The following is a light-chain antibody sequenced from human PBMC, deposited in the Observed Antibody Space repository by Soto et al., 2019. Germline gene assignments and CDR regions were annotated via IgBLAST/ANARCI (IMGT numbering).Light chain of an antibody. V-gene: IGKV3-11*01. CDR3: QKRSNWTLT. CDR1: RSVSNY. J-gene: IGKJ5*01. Sequence: PGEAAALSCRASRSVSNYLAWYQQKPGQAPRLLIYDASNRPTDIPARFSGSGSGTDFTLTISRLAPEDFAVYYCQKRSNWTLTCGLGTRLEIK. CDR2: DAS.